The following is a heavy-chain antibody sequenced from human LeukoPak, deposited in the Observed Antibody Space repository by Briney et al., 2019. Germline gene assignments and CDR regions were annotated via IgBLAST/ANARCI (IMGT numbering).Heavy chain of an antibody. CDR3: ARHRGSQADIVVVPAAIDAFDI. CDR2: IYHSGST. Sequence: SETLSLTCAVSGYSISSGYYWGWIRQPPGKGLEWIGSIYHSGSTYYNPSLKSRVTISVDTSKNQSSLKLSSVTAADTAVYYCARHRGSQADIVVVPAAIDAFDIWGQGTMVTVSS. J-gene: IGHJ3*02. V-gene: IGHV4-38-2*01. CDR1: GYSISSGYY. D-gene: IGHD2-2*02.